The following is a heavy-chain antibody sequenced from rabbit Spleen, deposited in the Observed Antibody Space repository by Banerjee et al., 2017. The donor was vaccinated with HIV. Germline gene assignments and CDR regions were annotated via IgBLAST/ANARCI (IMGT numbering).Heavy chain of an antibody. D-gene: IGHD2-1*01. Sequence: VESGGDLVKPGTSLTLICTASGFSFSSNYDMCWVRQAPGKGLEWIGCIYTYYGSTYYASWAKGRFTISKTSSTTVTLQVTSLTAADTATYFCARYSDNTIYSLWGPGTLVTVS. CDR2: IYTYYGST. V-gene: IGHV1S40*01. J-gene: IGHJ6*01. CDR1: GFSFSSNYD. CDR3: ARYSDNTIYSL.